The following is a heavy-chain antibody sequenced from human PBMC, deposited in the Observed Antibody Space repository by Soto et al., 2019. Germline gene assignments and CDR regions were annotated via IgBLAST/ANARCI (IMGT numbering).Heavy chain of an antibody. J-gene: IGHJ6*03. CDR3: ARDAFWSGYYIYYYYYMDV. D-gene: IGHD3-3*01. Sequence: GGSLKLSCAASGFTFSSYWMSWVRQAPGKGLEWVANIKQDGSEKYYVDSVKGRFTISRDNAKNSLYLQMNSLRAEDTAVYYCARDAFWSGYYIYYYYYMDVWGKGTTVTVSS. CDR1: GFTFSSYW. CDR2: IKQDGSEK. V-gene: IGHV3-7*01.